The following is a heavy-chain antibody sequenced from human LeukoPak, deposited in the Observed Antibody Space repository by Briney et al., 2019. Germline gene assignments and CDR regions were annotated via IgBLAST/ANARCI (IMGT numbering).Heavy chain of an antibody. Sequence: GGSLRLSCAASGFTIDDYGMSWVRQAPGKGLEWVSGINWNGGSTGYADSVKGRFTISRDNAKNSLYLQMNSLRAEDTALYYCARDGINYYDSSGYYNWFDPWGQGTLVTVSS. V-gene: IGHV3-20*04. CDR2: INWNGGST. D-gene: IGHD3-22*01. J-gene: IGHJ5*02. CDR3: ARDGINYYDSSGYYNWFDP. CDR1: GFTIDDYG.